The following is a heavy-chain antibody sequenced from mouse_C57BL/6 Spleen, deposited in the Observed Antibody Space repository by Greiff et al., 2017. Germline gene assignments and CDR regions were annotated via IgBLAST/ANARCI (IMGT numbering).Heavy chain of an antibody. D-gene: IGHD2-3*01. CDR1: GYSITSGYY. J-gene: IGHJ1*03. CDR2: ISYDGSN. CDR3: ARGDGYCWYFDV. Sequence: EVQRVESGPGLVKPSQSLSLTCSVTGYSITSGYYWNWIRQFPGNKLEWMGYISYDGSNNYNPSLKNRISITRDTSKNQFFLKLNSVTTEDTATYYCARGDGYCWYFDVWGTGTTVTVSS. V-gene: IGHV3-6*01.